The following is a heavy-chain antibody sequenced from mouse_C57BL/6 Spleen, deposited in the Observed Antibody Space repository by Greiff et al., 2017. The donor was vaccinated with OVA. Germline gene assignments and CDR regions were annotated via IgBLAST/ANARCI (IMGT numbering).Heavy chain of an antibody. CDR3: TRSLGTYYSNGGYFDV. CDR1: GYTFTDYE. V-gene: IGHV1-15*01. J-gene: IGHJ1*03. D-gene: IGHD2-5*01. Sequence: QVQLQQSGAELVRPGASVTLSCKASGYTFTDYEMHWVKQTPVHGLEWIGAIDPETGGTAYNQKFKGKAILTADKSSSTAYTELRSLTSEDSAVYYCTRSLGTYYSNGGYFDVWGTGTTVTVSS. CDR2: IDPETGGT.